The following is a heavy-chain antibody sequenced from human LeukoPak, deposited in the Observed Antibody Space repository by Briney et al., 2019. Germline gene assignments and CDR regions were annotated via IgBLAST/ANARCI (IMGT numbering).Heavy chain of an antibody. CDR3: ARDGKIMIFGVVINNWFDP. CDR1: GGTFSSYA. CDR2: IIPIFGTA. J-gene: IGHJ5*02. Sequence: GASVKVSCEASGGTFSSYAISWVRQAPGQGLEWMGGIIPIFGTANYAQKFQGRVTITADESTSTAHMELSSLRSEDTAVYYCARDGKIMIFGVVINNWFDPWGQGTLVTVSS. D-gene: IGHD3-3*01. V-gene: IGHV1-69*13.